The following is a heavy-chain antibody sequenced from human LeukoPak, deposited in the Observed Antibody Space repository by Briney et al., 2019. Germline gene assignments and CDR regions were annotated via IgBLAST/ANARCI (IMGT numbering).Heavy chain of an antibody. CDR2: ISYDGSNK. J-gene: IGHJ5*02. V-gene: IGHV3-30*03. Sequence: GRSLRLSCAASGFTFSSYGMHWVRQAPGKGLEWVAVISYDGSNKYYADSVKGRFTISRDNSKNTLYLQMNSLRAEDTAVYYCVRDFDYADPWGQGTLVTVYS. CDR1: GFTFSSYG. CDR3: VRDFDYADP. D-gene: IGHD3-9*01.